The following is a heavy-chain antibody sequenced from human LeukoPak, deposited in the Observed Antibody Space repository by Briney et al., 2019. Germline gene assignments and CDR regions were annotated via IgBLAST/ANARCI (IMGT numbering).Heavy chain of an antibody. CDR2: IKQDGSEK. CDR1: GFIFSSYW. V-gene: IGHV3-7*01. Sequence: GGSLRLSCTASGFIFSSYWMSWVRQAPGKGLEWVANIKQDGSEKYYVDSVKGRFTISRDNAKNSLYLQMNSLRAEDTAVYYCARGWIQLWPFDYWGQGTLVTLSS. D-gene: IGHD5-18*01. J-gene: IGHJ4*02. CDR3: ARGWIQLWPFDY.